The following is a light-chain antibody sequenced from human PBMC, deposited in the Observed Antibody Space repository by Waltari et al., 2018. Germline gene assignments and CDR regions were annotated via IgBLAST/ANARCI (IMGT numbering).Light chain of an antibody. CDR2: DAS. CDR3: QKYVNLPAT. CDR1: QSVGRY. J-gene: IGKJ1*01. Sequence: EIVLTQSPGTLSLSPGDRATLSCRASQSVGRYLAWYQQKPGQAPRLLIYDASTRATGIPDRFRGSGSGTDFSLTISRLESEDFAVYYCQKYVNLPATFGQGTKVEIK. V-gene: IGKV3-20*01.